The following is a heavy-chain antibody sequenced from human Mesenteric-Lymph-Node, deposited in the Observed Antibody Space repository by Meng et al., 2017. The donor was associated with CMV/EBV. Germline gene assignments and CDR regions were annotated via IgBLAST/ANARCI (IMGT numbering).Heavy chain of an antibody. CDR2: INHSGST. Sequence: QVQLQPWGAVLLKPSEPLSLPCAVYGGSFSGYYWSWIRQPPGKGLEWIGEINHSGSTNYNPSLKSRVTISVDTSKNQFSLKLSSVTAADTAVYYCARHQRWLKSEGGFNYWGQGTLVTVSS. CDR3: ARHQRWLKSEGGFNY. D-gene: IGHD4-23*01. CDR1: GGSFSGYY. J-gene: IGHJ4*02. V-gene: IGHV4-34*01.